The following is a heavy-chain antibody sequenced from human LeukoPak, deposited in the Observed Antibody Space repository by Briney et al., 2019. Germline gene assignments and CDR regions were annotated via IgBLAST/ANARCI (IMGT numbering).Heavy chain of an antibody. V-gene: IGHV4-38-2*02. CDR3: ARLHFFGYSGYAFDY. CDR1: GGSISSYY. CDR2: IYHSGST. Sequence: SETLSLTCTVSGGSISSYYWGWIRQPPGKGLEWIGSIYHSGSTYYNPSLKSRVTILVDTSKNQFSLRLSSVTAADTAVYYCARLHFFGYSGYAFDYWGQGTLVTVSS. D-gene: IGHD5-12*01. J-gene: IGHJ4*02.